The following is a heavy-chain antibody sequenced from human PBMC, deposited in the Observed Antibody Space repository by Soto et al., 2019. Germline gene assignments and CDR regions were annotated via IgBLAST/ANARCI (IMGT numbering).Heavy chain of an antibody. J-gene: IGHJ5*02. Sequence: QVQLVQSGAEVKKPGSSVKVSCKASGGTFSSYAISWVRQAPGQWLEWMGGIIPIFGTANYAQKFQGRVTITADESTSAAYMELSRRGCEDTAGYYCADGGGSSGPGGWFDPWGQGTLVTVSS. CDR3: ADGGGSSGPGGWFDP. CDR2: IIPIFGTA. CDR1: GGTFSSYA. V-gene: IGHV1-69*01. D-gene: IGHD6-19*01.